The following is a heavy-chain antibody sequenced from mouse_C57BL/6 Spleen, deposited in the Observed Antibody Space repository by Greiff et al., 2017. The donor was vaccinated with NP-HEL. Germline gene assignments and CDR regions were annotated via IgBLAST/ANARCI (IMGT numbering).Heavy chain of an antibody. D-gene: IGHD1-1*01. CDR3: ARCTYYGSSYWYFDV. J-gene: IGHJ1*03. V-gene: IGHV1-80*01. CDR1: GYAFSSYW. Sequence: QVQLQQSGAELVKPGASVKISCKASGYAFSSYWMNWVKQRPGKGLEWIGQIYPGDGDTNYNGQFKGKATLTADKSSSTAYMQLSSLTSEDSAVYFWARCTYYGSSYWYFDVWGTGTTVTVSS. CDR2: IYPGDGDT.